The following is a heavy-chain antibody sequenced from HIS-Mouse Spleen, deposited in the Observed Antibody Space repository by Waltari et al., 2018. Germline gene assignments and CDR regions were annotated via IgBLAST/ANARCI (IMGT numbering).Heavy chain of an antibody. CDR1: GYTFTSYG. V-gene: IGHV1-18*01. D-gene: IGHD3-3*01. CDR3: ARVPPDTSLELGYFDL. J-gene: IGHJ2*01. CDR2: ISAYNGNT. Sequence: QVQLVQSGAEVKKPGASVKVACKASGYTFTSYGFSWGRRAPGQGLEWMGWISAYNGNTNYAQKLQGRVTMTTDTSTSTAYMELRSLRSDDTAVYYCARVPPDTSLELGYFDLWGRGTLVTVSS.